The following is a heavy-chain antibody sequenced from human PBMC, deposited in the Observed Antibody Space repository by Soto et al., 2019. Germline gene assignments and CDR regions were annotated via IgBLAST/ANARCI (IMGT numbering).Heavy chain of an antibody. V-gene: IGHV3-21*01. Sequence: PGGSLRLSCAASGFIFSSYSMNWVRQAPGKGLEWVSSISSSSSYIYYADSVKGRFTISRDNAKNSLYLQMNSLRAEDTAVYYCARVLVNTMLGVVRKGYDAFDIWGQGTMVNVSS. CDR1: GFIFSSYS. CDR2: ISSSSSYI. D-gene: IGHD3-22*01. J-gene: IGHJ3*02. CDR3: ARVLVNTMLGVVRKGYDAFDI.